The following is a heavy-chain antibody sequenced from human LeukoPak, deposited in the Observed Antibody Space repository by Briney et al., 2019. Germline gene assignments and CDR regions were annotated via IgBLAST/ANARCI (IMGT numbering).Heavy chain of an antibody. J-gene: IGHJ5*02. CDR1: GGSISSYA. CDR2: LYNGGST. Sequence: SETLSLTCTVSGGSISSYAWIWIRHPPGKGLEWIGYLYNGGSTSYNPSLKSRVTVSVGTSKNQFSLRLSSVTAADTAVYYCARHSGSGWFDPWGQGTLVTVSS. CDR3: ARHSGSGWFDP. V-gene: IGHV4-59*08. D-gene: IGHD3-10*01.